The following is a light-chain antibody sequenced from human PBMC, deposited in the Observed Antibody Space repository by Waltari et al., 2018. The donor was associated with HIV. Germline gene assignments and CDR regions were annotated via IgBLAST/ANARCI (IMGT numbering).Light chain of an antibody. V-gene: IGLV2-8*01. CDR3: SSYAGSSTWV. CDR1: SSDAGDDNH. J-gene: IGLJ3*02. CDR2: EVS. Sequence: QSALTQPPSASGSPGQSVTISCTGISSDAGDDNHVSWYQQSPGKAPKFIIYEVSKRPSGVPDRFSGSKSGNTASLTVSGLQADDEADYYCSSYAGSSTWVFGGGTKLTVL.